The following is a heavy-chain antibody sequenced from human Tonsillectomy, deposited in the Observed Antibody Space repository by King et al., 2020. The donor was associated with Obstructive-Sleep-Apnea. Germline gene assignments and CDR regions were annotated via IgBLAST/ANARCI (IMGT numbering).Heavy chain of an antibody. D-gene: IGHD6-19*01. V-gene: IGHV3-9*01. CDR3: AKDKDSSGWYADY. Sequence: VQLVESGGGLVQPGRSLRLSCVASGFTFDDYAMHWVRQAPGKGLEWFSGISWNSGSIGYVDSVKGRCTISRDNVKKSLYLQMNSLRVEDTALYYCAKDKDSSGWYADYWGQGTLVTVSS. CDR2: ISWNSGSI. J-gene: IGHJ4*02. CDR1: GFTFDDYA.